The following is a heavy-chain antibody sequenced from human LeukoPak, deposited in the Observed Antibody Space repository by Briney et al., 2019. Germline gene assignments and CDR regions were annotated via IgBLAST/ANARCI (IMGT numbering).Heavy chain of an antibody. D-gene: IGHD6-19*01. V-gene: IGHV3-23*01. CDR2: IYNSGAGI. CDR3: AKDVAPDSGWDLDY. Sequence: GGSLRLSCAASGFTFSTYTMSWVRQAPGKGLEWVSSIYNSGAGIFYADSVKGRFTISRVSSKNTLYLQMNSLRAEDTAVYYCAKDVAPDSGWDLDYWGQGTLVTVSS. CDR1: GFTFSTYT. J-gene: IGHJ4*02.